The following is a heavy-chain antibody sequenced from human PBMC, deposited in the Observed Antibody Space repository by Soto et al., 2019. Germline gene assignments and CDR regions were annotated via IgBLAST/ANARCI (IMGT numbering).Heavy chain of an antibody. CDR1: GFTFDDYA. J-gene: IGHJ4*02. V-gene: IGHV3-9*01. CDR2: IRWNSGSI. D-gene: IGHD3-9*01. CDR3: AKSYYDILTGELYYFDY. Sequence: GGSLRLSCAASGFTFDDYAMHWVRQAPGKGLEWVSGIRWNSGSIGYADSVKGRFTISRDNAKNSLYLQMNSLRAEDTALYYCAKSYYDILTGELYYFDYWGQGTLVTVSS.